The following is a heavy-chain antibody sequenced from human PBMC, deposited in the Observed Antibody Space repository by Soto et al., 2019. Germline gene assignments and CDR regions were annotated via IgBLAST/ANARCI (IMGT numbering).Heavy chain of an antibody. J-gene: IGHJ4*02. V-gene: IGHV3-7*01. CDR1: GFTFSTYW. CDR2: IKQDGGER. CDR3: ARETSAAGPYYLDY. D-gene: IGHD3-10*01. Sequence: EVQLVESGGGLVQPGGSLRLSCAASGFTFSTYWMSWVRQAPGKGLEWVANIKQDGGERYYLDSVKGRFTISRDNAKNALVRQRNSLRAEDTAVYFCARETSAAGPYYLDYWGQGILVTVSS.